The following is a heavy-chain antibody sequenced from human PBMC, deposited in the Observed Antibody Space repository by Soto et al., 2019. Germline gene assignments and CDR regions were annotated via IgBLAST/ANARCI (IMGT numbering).Heavy chain of an antibody. CDR1: GYTFTYYH. CDR3: ARDIFGHVDAFDL. D-gene: IGHD3-3*02. V-gene: IGHV1-18*04. Sequence: ASVKVSCKASGYTFTYYHVHWVRQAPGQGLEWMGWTSGYSGNSKYAQKFQGRVTMTTDTSTNTGYMEMRSLTSDDTAVYYCARDIFGHVDAFDLWGKGQWSPSPQ. CDR2: TSGYSGNS. J-gene: IGHJ3*01.